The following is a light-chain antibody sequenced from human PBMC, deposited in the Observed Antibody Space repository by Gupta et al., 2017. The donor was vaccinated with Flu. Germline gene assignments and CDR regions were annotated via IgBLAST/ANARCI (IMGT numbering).Light chain of an antibody. CDR1: SYDIGAYKF. V-gene: IGLV2-8*01. CDR3: SAYAGNQNVL. Sequence: QSALTQPPSESGSPGQSVAISCTGTSYDIGAYKFVSWYQQHPGKAPKLVLYEVNKRPSGVPDRFSGARSGNAASLTVSGLQADDEAVYFCSAYAGNQNVLFGGGTKLTV. CDR2: EVN. J-gene: IGLJ2*01.